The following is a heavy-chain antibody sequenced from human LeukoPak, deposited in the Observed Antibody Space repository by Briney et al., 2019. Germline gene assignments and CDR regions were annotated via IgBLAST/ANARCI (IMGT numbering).Heavy chain of an antibody. J-gene: IGHJ4*02. CDR3: ARVDDWNALEY. V-gene: IGHV4-59*01. CDR1: GGSLNNYY. D-gene: IGHD1-1*01. CDR2: IYYNGGT. Sequence: SETLSLTCTVSGGSLNNYYWTWIRQPPGKALEWIGYIYYNGGTNYNSSLKSRVTISVDTSKNQFSLKLNSVTAADTALYYCARVDDWNALEYWGQGILVTVSS.